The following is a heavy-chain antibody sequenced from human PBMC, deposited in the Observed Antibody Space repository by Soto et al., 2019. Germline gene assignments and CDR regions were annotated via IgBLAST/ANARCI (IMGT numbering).Heavy chain of an antibody. J-gene: IGHJ4*02. Sequence: SETLSLTCDVSGASISSSNWWTWVRQPPGKGLEWIGEIYHSGSANYNPSLKSRVTISVDKSKNQFSLKVNSVTAADTAVYYCAREAYDILTAYYNVWDCWGQGTLVTVSS. CDR1: GASISSSNW. D-gene: IGHD3-9*01. CDR3: AREAYDILTAYYNVWDC. CDR2: IYHSGSA. V-gene: IGHV4-4*02.